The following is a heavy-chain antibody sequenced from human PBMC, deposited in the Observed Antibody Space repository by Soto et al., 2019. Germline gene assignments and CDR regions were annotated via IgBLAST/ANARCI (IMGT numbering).Heavy chain of an antibody. CDR1: GYTFTNYV. V-gene: IGHV1-18*01. Sequence: QVQLVQSGAEVREPGASVKVSCKASGYTFTNYVVSWVRQAPGQGLEWMGGIGGYKGNTNYAQELQGRVTLTTDTSTSTAYMELRSLRSDDTAVYYCAPHTLDTGMPSGYWGQGTLVTVSS. J-gene: IGHJ4*02. CDR2: IGGYKGNT. D-gene: IGHD5-18*01. CDR3: APHTLDTGMPSGY.